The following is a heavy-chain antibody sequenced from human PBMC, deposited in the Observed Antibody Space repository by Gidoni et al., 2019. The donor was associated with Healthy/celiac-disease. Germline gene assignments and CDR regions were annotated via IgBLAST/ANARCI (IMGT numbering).Heavy chain of an antibody. Sequence: QVQLVQSGAEVKKPGASVKVSCMASGYTFTSYAMHWVRQAPGQRLEWMGWINAGNGNTKYSQKFQGRVTITRDTSASTAYMELSSLRSEDTAVYYCARDLEPYNWNPIYGMDVWGQGTTVTVSS. D-gene: IGHD1-20*01. J-gene: IGHJ6*02. V-gene: IGHV1-3*01. CDR1: GYTFTSYA. CDR3: ARDLEPYNWNPIYGMDV. CDR2: INAGNGNT.